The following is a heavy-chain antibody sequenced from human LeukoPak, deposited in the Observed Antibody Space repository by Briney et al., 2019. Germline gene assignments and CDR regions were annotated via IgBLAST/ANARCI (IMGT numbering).Heavy chain of an antibody. J-gene: IGHJ4*02. D-gene: IGHD5-18*01. Sequence: SETLSLTCTVSGYSISRGYYWGWIRQPAGKGLEWIGYIYTSGSANYNPALKSRVSMSVDTSKNQFFLKLSSVTAADTAVYYCASSVDTAMVGGYWGQGTLVTVSS. CDR3: ASSVDTAMVGGY. CDR1: GYSISRGYY. V-gene: IGHV4-4*07. CDR2: IYTSGSA.